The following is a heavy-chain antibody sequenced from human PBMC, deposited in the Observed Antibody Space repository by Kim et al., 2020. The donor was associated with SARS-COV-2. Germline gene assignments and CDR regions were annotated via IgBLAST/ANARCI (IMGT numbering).Heavy chain of an antibody. J-gene: IGHJ4*02. V-gene: IGHV3-30*01. D-gene: IGHD3-22*01. Sequence: DSVKRRFPISRDNSKNTLYLQMNSLRAEDTAVYYCARVVPLYYYDSFFDYWGQGTLVTVSS. CDR3: ARVVPLYYYDSFFDY.